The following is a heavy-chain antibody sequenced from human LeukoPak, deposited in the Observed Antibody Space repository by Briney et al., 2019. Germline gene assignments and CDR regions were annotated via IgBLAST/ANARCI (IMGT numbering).Heavy chain of an antibody. Sequence: SETLSLTCTVSGGSISSYYWSWIRQPAGKGLEWIGRIYTSGSTNYNPSLKSRVTMSVDTSKNQFSLKLSSVTAADTAVYYYASYCSSTSCSGFNYWGQGTLVTVSS. J-gene: IGHJ4*02. CDR3: ASYCSSTSCSGFNY. V-gene: IGHV4-4*07. CDR2: IYTSGST. D-gene: IGHD2-2*01. CDR1: GGSISSYY.